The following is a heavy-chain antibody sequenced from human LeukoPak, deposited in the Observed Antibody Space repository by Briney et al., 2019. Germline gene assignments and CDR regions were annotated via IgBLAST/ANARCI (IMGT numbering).Heavy chain of an antibody. CDR2: VSGNGAGT. CDR1: RFTLSIYP. CDR3: AKTPWYSSGWSIDY. Sequence: GGPLTLSCSACRFTLSIYPMIGPRQAPEKSREGFIGVSGNGAGTYYADYVKGRFTISRDNSKNTLYLQMNSLRAEDTAVYYCAKTPWYSSGWSIDYWGQGTLVTVSS. V-gene: IGHV3-23*01. D-gene: IGHD6-13*01. J-gene: IGHJ4*02.